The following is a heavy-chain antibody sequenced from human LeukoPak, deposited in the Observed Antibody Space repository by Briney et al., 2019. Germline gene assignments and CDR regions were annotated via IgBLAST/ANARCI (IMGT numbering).Heavy chain of an antibody. CDR1: GGSFSGYY. CDR2: INHSGST. D-gene: IGHD3-9*01. Sequence: SETLSLTCAVYGGSFSGYYWNWIRQPPGKGLEWIGEINHSGSTNYNPSLKSRVTISVDTSKNQFSLKLSSVTAADTAVYYCARTKMTGYYRGWGQGTLVTVSS. J-gene: IGHJ4*02. V-gene: IGHV4-34*01. CDR3: ARTKMTGYYRG.